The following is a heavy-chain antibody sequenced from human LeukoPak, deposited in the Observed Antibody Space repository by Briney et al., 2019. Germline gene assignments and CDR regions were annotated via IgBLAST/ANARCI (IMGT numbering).Heavy chain of an antibody. CDR2: IYSGGST. CDR1: GFTVSSNY. D-gene: IGHD3-9*01. CDR3: ARGSREIGNYDILTGYYRAEGYYFDY. J-gene: IGHJ4*02. Sequence: GGSLRLSCAASGFTVSSNYMSWVRQAPGKGLEWVSVIYSGGSTYYADSVKGRFTISRDNSKNTLYLQMNSLRAEDTAVYYCARGSREIGNYDILTGYYRAEGYYFDYWGQGTLVTVSS. V-gene: IGHV3-53*01.